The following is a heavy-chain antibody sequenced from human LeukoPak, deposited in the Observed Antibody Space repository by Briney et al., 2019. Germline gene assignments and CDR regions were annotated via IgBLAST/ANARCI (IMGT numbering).Heavy chain of an antibody. CDR1: GYTFTGHF. V-gene: IGHV1-2*02. CDR2: INPNSGGT. CDR3: ARAASGRDGYNYDRYYFDY. Sequence: GASVKISCKAPGYTFTGHFIYWVRQAPGQGLEWMGWINPNSGGTNNPQKFQGRITMTRDMSISTAYMELSSLRSDDTAVYYCARAASGRDGYNYDRYYFDYWGQGTLVTVSS. D-gene: IGHD5-24*01. J-gene: IGHJ4*02.